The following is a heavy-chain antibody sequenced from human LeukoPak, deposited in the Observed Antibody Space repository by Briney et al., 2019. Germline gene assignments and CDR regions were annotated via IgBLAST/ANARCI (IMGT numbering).Heavy chain of an antibody. D-gene: IGHD3-22*01. Sequence: SVKVSCKASGGTFSSYAISWVRQAPGQGLEWMGRIIPILGIANYAQKFQGRVTITADKSTSTAYMELSSLRSEDTAVYYCAREDSRSITMIVWGQGTLVTVSS. J-gene: IGHJ4*02. CDR3: AREDSRSITMIV. CDR2: IIPILGIA. CDR1: GGTFSSYA. V-gene: IGHV1-69*04.